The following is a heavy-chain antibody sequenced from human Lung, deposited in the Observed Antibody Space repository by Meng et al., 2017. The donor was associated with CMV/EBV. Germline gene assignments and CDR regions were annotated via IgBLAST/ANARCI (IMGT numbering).Heavy chain of an antibody. J-gene: IGHJ4*02. Sequence: SCAASGFTFSSYEMNWVRQAPGKGLEWVSYISNSGITTYYADSVKGRFTISRDNAKNSLFLQINSLRAEDTAVYYCARSAMDYNPYFDYLDQGALVTVSS. D-gene: IGHD1-1*01. V-gene: IGHV3-48*03. CDR2: ISNSGITT. CDR3: ARSAMDYNPYFDY. CDR1: GFTFSSYE.